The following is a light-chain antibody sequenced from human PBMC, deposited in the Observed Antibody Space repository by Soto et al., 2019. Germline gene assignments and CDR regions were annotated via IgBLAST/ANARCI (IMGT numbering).Light chain of an antibody. CDR2: RNN. V-gene: IGLV1-47*01. CDR1: SSNIGGNY. Sequence: QSVLTQPPSASGTPGQRVTIPCSGSSSNIGGNYVFWYQHLPGTAPKLLIYRNNQRPSGVPDRFSGSKSGTSASLAISGPRSEDEAHYYCATWDASLSGNVVFGGGTQLTVL. CDR3: ATWDASLSGNVV. J-gene: IGLJ7*01.